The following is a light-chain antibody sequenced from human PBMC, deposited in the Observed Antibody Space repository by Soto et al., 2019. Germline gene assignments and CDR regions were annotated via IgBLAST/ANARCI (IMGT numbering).Light chain of an antibody. CDR1: QSVRNS. CDR2: DAS. CDR3: QQYNNWQT. Sequence: ETRMTQSPATLSVSPGERVTLSCRASQSVRNSVAWYQQRPGQAPWLLIYDASFRATGISARFSGSGSGTEFTLTISSLQSEDFAVYYCQQYNNWQTFGQGTKVDIK. J-gene: IGKJ2*01. V-gene: IGKV3-15*01.